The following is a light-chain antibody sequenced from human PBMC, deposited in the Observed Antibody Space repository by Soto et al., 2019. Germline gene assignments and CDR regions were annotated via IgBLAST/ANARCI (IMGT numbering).Light chain of an antibody. V-gene: IGKV3-11*01. CDR1: QIVSSY. CDR2: DAS. CDR3: QQRSNWPLT. Sequence: TQSPSTLSASVGDRATLSCRASQIVSSYLAWYQQKPGQAPRLLIYDASNRATGIPARFSGSGSGTDFTLTISSLEPEDFAVYYCQQRSNWPLTFGGGTKVEIK. J-gene: IGKJ4*01.